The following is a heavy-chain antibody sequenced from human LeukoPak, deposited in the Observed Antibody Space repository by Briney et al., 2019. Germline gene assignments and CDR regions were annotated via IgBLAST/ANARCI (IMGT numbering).Heavy chain of an antibody. CDR3: ATYDIPIDY. V-gene: IGHV1-2*02. CDR1: GYTFTGYY. D-gene: IGHD3-9*01. Sequence: ASVKVSSKASGYTFTGYYMHWVQQAPGQGLEWMGWINPNSGGTNYAQKFQGRVTMTRDTSISTAYMELSRLRSDDTAVYYCATYDIPIDYWGQGTLVTVSS. J-gene: IGHJ4*02. CDR2: INPNSGGT.